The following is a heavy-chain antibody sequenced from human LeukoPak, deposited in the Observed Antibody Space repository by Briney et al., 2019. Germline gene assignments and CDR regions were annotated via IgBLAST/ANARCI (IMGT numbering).Heavy chain of an antibody. CDR2: ISAYNCNT. J-gene: IGHJ4*02. V-gene: IGHV1-18*01. D-gene: IGHD5/OR15-5a*01. CDR3: ARGPLRRRWYYFDY. Sequence: ASVKVSCKASGYTFTSYGISWVRQAPGQGLEWMGLISAYNCNTNYAQKLQGRVTMTTDTTTSTAYMELRSLRSADTAVYYCARGPLRRRWYYFDYWGQGTLVTVSS. CDR1: GYTFTSYG.